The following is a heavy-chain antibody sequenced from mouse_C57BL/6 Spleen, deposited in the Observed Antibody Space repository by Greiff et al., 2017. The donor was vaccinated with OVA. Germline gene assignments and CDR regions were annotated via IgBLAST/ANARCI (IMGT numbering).Heavy chain of an antibody. CDR2: IDPENGDT. V-gene: IGHV14-4*01. CDR1: GFNINDDY. D-gene: IGHD1-1*01. Sequence: VQLQQSGAELVRPGASVKLSCTASGFNINDDYMHWVKQRPEQGLEWIGWIDPENGDTEYASKFQGKATITADTSSNTAYLQLSSLTSEDTAVYYCTFYGSSYYFDDWGQGTTLTVSS. CDR3: TFYGSSYYFDD. J-gene: IGHJ2*01.